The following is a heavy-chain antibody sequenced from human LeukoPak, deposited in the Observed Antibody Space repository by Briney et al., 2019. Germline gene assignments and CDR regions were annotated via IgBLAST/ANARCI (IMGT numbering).Heavy chain of an antibody. Sequence: SETLSLTCTVSGGSISSSSYYWGWIRQPPGKGLGWIGSIYYSGSTYYNPSLKSRVTISVATSKTQFSLKLSSVTAADTAVYYWARQSRAGAGTFDYWGQGTLVTVSS. CDR3: ARQSRAGAGTFDY. V-gene: IGHV4-39*01. CDR1: GGSISSSSYY. J-gene: IGHJ4*02. CDR2: IYYSGST. D-gene: IGHD3-9*01.